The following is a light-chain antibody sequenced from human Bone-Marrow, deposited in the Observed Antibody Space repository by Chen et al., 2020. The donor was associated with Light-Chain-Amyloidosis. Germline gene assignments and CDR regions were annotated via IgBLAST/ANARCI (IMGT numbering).Light chain of an antibody. Sequence: SYVLTQPSSVSVAPGQTATIACGGNNIGSTSVHWYQQTPGQAPLLVVYDDSDRPSGIPERLAGSNWGNTATLTISRVEAGDEADYYCQVWDRRSDRPVFGGGTKLTVL. CDR1: NIGSTS. J-gene: IGLJ3*02. CDR3: QVWDRRSDRPV. CDR2: DDS. V-gene: IGLV3-21*02.